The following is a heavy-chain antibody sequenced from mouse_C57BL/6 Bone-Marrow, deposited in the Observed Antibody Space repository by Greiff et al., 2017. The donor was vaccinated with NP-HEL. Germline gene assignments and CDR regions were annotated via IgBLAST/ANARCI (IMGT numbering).Heavy chain of an antibody. CDR1: GYTFTSYG. Sequence: VQRVESGAELARPGASVKLSCKASGYTFTSYGISWVKQRTGQGLEWIGEIYPRSGNTYYNEKFKGKATLTADKSSSTAYMELRSLTSEDSAVYFCARYDGYYYAMDYWGQGPSVTVSS. CDR3: ARYDGYYYAMDY. CDR2: IYPRSGNT. J-gene: IGHJ4*01. D-gene: IGHD2-3*01. V-gene: IGHV1-81*01.